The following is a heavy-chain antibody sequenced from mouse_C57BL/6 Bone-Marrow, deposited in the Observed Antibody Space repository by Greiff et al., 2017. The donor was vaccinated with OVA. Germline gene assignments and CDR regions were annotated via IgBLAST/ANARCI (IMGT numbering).Heavy chain of an antibody. CDR2: INPNYGTT. V-gene: IGHV1-39*01. CDR3: ASRGSDSNYWYFDV. Sequence: EVKLQESGPELVKPGASMKISCKASGYSFTDYNMNWVKQSNGKSLEWIGVINPNYGTTSYNQKFKGKATLTVDQSSSTAYMQLNSLTSEDSAVYYCASRGSDSNYWYFDVWGTGTTVTVSS. D-gene: IGHD2-5*01. CDR1: GYSFTDYN. J-gene: IGHJ1*03.